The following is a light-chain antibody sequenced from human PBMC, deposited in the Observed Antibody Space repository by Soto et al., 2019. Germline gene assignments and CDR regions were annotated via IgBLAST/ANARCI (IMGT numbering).Light chain of an antibody. V-gene: IGKV1-5*03. CDR2: KAS. Sequence: DIQMTQSPSSLSASVGDRVAITCRASQNIRNYLNWYQQKPGKAPKVLIYKASSLESGVPSRFSGSGSGTEFTLTISSLQPDDSATYYCQQYDNLPLAFGPGTKVD. CDR3: QQYDNLPLA. CDR1: QNIRNY. J-gene: IGKJ3*01.